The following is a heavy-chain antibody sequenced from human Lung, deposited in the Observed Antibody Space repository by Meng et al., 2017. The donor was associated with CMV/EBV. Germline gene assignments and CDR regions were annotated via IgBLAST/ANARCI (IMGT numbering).Heavy chain of an antibody. CDR1: GYTFTTVG. V-gene: IGHV1-18*01. Sequence: QGHVVRCGHARNKSWAAVRVAGKVSGYTFTTVGISWVRQAPGQGLEWMGWISAYNGNTNYAQNLQGRVTMTRDTSTSTAYMELRTLRSDDTAVYYCVGEREDSSSGVYFRHWGQGTLVTVSS. CDR2: ISAYNGNT. D-gene: IGHD2-15*01. J-gene: IGHJ1*01. CDR3: VGEREDSSSGVYFRH.